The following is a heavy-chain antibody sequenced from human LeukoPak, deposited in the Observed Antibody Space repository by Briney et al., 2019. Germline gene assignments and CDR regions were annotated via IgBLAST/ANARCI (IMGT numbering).Heavy chain of an antibody. CDR2: IIPIFGTA. J-gene: IGHJ5*02. V-gene: IGHV1-69*13. D-gene: IGHD6-13*01. Sequence: SVKVSCKASGGTFSSYAISWVRQAPGQGLEWMGGIIPIFGTANYAQKFQGRVTITADESTSTAYMELSSLRSEDTAVYYCARRIAAAGTDSYNWFDPWGQGTLVTVSS. CDR1: GGTFSSYA. CDR3: ARRIAAAGTDSYNWFDP.